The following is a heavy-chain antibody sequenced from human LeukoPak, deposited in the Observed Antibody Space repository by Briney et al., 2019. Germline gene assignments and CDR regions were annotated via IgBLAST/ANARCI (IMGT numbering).Heavy chain of an antibody. CDR3: AKLAVAGRNFDY. D-gene: IGHD6-19*01. CDR2: IRYDGSNK. J-gene: IGHJ4*02. V-gene: IGHV3-30*02. Sequence: PGGSLRLSCAASGFTVSSNYMSWVRQAPGKGLEWVAFIRYDGSNKYYADSVKGRFTISRDNSKNTLYLQMNSLRAEDTAVYYCAKLAVAGRNFDYWGQGTLVTVSS. CDR1: GFTVSSNY.